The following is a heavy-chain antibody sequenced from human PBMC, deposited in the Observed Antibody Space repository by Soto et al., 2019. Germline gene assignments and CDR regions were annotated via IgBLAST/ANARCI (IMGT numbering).Heavy chain of an antibody. CDR1: GYIFTTYS. CDR3: ARVRSSGREFDY. CDR2: VDPRDGST. V-gene: IGHV1-46*01. D-gene: IGHD6-25*01. J-gene: IGHJ4*02. Sequence: QVQLVQSGAEMKRPGASVILSCKASGYIFTTYSIHWVRQTAGQGLEWMAKVDPRDGSTGYAQKFRGRGSMAWDTSTGTVSMEVSSLTSDDTATYYCARVRSSGREFDYWGQGTHVTVSS.